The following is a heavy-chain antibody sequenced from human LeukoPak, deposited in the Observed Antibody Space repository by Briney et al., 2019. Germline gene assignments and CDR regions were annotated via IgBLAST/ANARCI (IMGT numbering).Heavy chain of an antibody. CDR2: IKQDGSEI. CDR1: GFTFISYW. V-gene: IGHV3-7*04. Sequence: GGSLRLSCAASGFTFISYWMTWVRQAPGKGLEWVANIKQDGSEIYYVDSVKGRFTISRDNAKNSLYLQMNSLRAVDTAVYYCARGSSGSYLGAFDIWGQGTMVTVSS. D-gene: IGHD3-22*01. CDR3: ARGSSGSYLGAFDI. J-gene: IGHJ3*02.